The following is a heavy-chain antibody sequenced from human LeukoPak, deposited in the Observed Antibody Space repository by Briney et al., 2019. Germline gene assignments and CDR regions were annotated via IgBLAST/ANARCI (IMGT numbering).Heavy chain of an antibody. Sequence: ASVKVSCKASGYTLTSYAMHWVRQAPGQRLEWMGWINAGNGNTKYSQKFQGRVTITRDTSASTAYMELSSLRSEDMAVYYCARDQGVLRYFDWLPYQGFDYWGQGTLVTVSS. CDR2: INAGNGNT. J-gene: IGHJ4*02. CDR3: ARDQGVLRYFDWLPYQGFDY. CDR1: GYTLTSYA. D-gene: IGHD3-9*01. V-gene: IGHV1-3*01.